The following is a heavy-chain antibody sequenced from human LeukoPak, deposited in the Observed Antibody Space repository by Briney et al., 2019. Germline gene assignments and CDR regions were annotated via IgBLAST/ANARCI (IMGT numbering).Heavy chain of an antibody. J-gene: IGHJ5*02. Sequence: GGSLRLSCVASGFTLSNYWMTWVRQAPGKGLEWVANIKPDGSEKYFLDSVRGRFTISRDNVKNSLYLQMNSLRAEDTAVYYCARDLGYNSASWGQGTLVTVSS. V-gene: IGHV3-7*05. D-gene: IGHD5-18*01. CDR2: IKPDGSEK. CDR1: GFTLSNYW. CDR3: ARDLGYNSAS.